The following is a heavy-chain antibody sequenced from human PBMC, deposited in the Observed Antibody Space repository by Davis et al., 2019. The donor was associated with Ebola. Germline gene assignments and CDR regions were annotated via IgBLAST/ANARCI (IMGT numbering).Heavy chain of an antibody. J-gene: IGHJ4*02. V-gene: IGHV3-73*01. CDR2: IRSKANSYAT. CDR3: TLTVTSFDY. CDR1: GFTFSSSA. D-gene: IGHD4-17*01. Sequence: PGGSLRLSCAASGFTFSSSAMHWVRQASGKGLEWVGRIRSKANSYATAYAASVKGRFTISRDDSKNTAYLQMNSLKTEDTAVYYCTLTVTSFDYWGQGTLVTVSS.